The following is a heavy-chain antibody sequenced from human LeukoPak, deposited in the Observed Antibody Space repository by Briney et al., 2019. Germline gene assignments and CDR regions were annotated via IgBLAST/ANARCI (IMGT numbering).Heavy chain of an antibody. D-gene: IGHD3-10*01. CDR3: AKVHYLFDY. CDR1: GFTFRSFS. Sequence: GGSLRLSCAASGFTFRSFSMAWVRQAPGKGPEWVAFIRYDGSNKYYADSVKGRFTISRDNSKNTLYLQMNSLRAEDTAVYYCAKVHYLFDYWGQGTLVTVSS. J-gene: IGHJ4*02. CDR2: IRYDGSNK. V-gene: IGHV3-30*02.